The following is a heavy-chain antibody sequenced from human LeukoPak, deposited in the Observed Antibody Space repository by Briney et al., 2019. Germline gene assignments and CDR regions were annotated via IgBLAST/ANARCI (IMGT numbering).Heavy chain of an antibody. Sequence: GESLKISCKGSGYSFTSHWIGWVRQMPGKGLEWMGIIYPADSDTRYSPSFQGQVTISADKSIITAYLQWSSLKASDTAMYYCGRHESVATVHWGQGTLVTVSS. CDR1: GYSFTSHW. CDR3: GRHESVATVH. CDR2: IYPADSDT. V-gene: IGHV5-51*01. D-gene: IGHD5-12*01. J-gene: IGHJ4*02.